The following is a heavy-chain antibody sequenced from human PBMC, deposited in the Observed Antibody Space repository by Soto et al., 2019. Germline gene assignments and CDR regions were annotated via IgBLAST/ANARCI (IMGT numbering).Heavy chain of an antibody. CDR3: AKGLAVATSYFDS. J-gene: IGHJ4*02. D-gene: IGHD6-19*01. V-gene: IGHV3-23*01. Sequence: GGSLRLSCAASGFTFSSYPMTWVRQAPGKGLEWVSTISAGGGGTYYADSVKGRFTISRDSSKNTLFLQMNSLRAEDTAVYYCAKGLAVATSYFDSWGQGTLVTVS. CDR2: ISAGGGGT. CDR1: GFTFSSYP.